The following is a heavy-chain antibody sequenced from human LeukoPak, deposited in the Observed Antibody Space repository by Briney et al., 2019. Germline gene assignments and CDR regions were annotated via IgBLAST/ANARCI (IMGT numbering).Heavy chain of an antibody. CDR1: GFTFDDYA. Sequence: PGRSLRLSCAASGFTFDDYAMHWVRQAPGKRLEWVSGISWNSGSIGYADSVKGRFTISRDNAKNSLYLQMNSLRAEDTALYYCAKDIGKGGPGGYYYGMDVWGQGTTVTVSS. CDR2: ISWNSGSI. D-gene: IGHD1-26*01. V-gene: IGHV3-9*01. CDR3: AKDIGKGGPGGYYYGMDV. J-gene: IGHJ6*02.